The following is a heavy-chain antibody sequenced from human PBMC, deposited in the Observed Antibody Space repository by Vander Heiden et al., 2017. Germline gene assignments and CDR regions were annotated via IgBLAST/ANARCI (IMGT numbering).Heavy chain of an antibody. CDR3: ARDRNYDILTGYTNWFDP. J-gene: IGHJ5*02. D-gene: IGHD3-9*01. CDR1: GFTFSSYA. V-gene: IGHV3-30*01. CDR2: ISYDGSNK. Sequence: QVQLVESGGGVVQPGRSLRLSCAASGFTFSSYAMHWVRQAPGKGLEWVAVISYDGSNKYYADSVKGRFTISRDNSKNTLYLQMNSLRAEDTAVYYCARDRNYDILTGYTNWFDPWGQGTLVTVSS.